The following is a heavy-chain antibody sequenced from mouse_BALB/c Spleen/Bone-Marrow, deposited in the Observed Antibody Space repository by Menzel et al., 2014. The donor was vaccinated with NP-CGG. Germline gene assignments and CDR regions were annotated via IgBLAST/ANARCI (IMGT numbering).Heavy chain of an antibody. CDR1: GYTFTSYY. J-gene: IGHJ3*01. D-gene: IGHD2-2*01. CDR2: IYPGDGST. V-gene: IGHV1S56*01. CDR3: AICYGCDEFAY. Sequence: VKLVESGPELVKPGASVKMSCKASGYTFTSYYIHWVKQRPGQGLEWIGWIYPGDGSTKYNEKFKGKTTLTADKSSSTAYMLLSSLTSEDSAIYFCAICYGCDEFAYWGQGTLVTVSA.